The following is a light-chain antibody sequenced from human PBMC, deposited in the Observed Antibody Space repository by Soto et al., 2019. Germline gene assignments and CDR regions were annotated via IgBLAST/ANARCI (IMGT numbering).Light chain of an antibody. CDR2: EVS. V-gene: IGLV2-14*01. CDR3: SSYTNSRPLV. Sequence: QSALTQPASVSGSPGQSITISCTGTSSDVGGYNYVSWYQQHPGKAPKLIIYEVSNRPSGVSNRFSGSKSGNTASLTISWLQAEDEADFFRSSYTNSRPLVVGGGNKVPVL. J-gene: IGLJ2*01. CDR1: SSDVGGYNY.